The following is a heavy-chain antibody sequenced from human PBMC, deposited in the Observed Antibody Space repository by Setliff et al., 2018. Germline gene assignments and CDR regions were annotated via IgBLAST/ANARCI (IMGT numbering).Heavy chain of an antibody. Sequence: PSETLSLTCTVSGGSISSGSYYWSWIRQPAGKGLEWIGHIYTSGSTNYNPSLKSRVTISVDTSKNQFSLKLSSVTAADTAVYYCARDQDFWSGYYRASHYMDVWGKGTTVTVS. J-gene: IGHJ6*03. CDR1: GGSISSGSYY. V-gene: IGHV4-61*09. D-gene: IGHD3-3*01. CDR3: ARDQDFWSGYYRASHYMDV. CDR2: IYTSGST.